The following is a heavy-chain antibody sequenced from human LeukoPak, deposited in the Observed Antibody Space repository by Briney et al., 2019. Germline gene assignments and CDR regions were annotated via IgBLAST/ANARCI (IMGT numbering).Heavy chain of an antibody. CDR1: GFTFSDYY. J-gene: IGHJ6*03. CDR3: ARAIRDGYNYRYYYYYMDV. Sequence: GGSLRLSCAASGFTFSDYYMSWIRQAPGKGLEWVSYISSSGSTIYYADSVKGRFTISRDNYKNTLYLQMNSLRAEDTAVYYCARAIRDGYNYRYYYYYMDVWGKGTTVTVSS. V-gene: IGHV3-11*04. CDR2: ISSSGSTI. D-gene: IGHD5-24*01.